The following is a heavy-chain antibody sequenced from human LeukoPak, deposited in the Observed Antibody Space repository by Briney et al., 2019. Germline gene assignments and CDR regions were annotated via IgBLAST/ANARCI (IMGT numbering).Heavy chain of an antibody. CDR2: INSDGSST. V-gene: IGHV3-74*01. D-gene: IGHD3-10*01. CDR1: GFTFSSYW. J-gene: IGHJ6*03. CDR3: ARDWGSGSYLGTMDV. Sequence: GGSLRLSCAASGFTFSSYWMHWVRQAPGKGLVWVSRINSDGSSTTYADSVKGRFTISRDNAKNTLYLQMNSLRAEDTAVYYCARDWGSGSYLGTMDVWGTGTPVTVSS.